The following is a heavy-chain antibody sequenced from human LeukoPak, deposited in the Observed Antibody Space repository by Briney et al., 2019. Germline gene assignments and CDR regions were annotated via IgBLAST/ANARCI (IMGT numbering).Heavy chain of an antibody. CDR2: IYYSGST. J-gene: IGHJ4*02. CDR3: ARHYGP. V-gene: IGHV4-59*01. Sequence: PSETLSLTCTVSGGSISDYYWSWFRQPPGKGLEWIGYIYYSGSTSYNPSLRSRVTISIDTSANRFSLELNSVTTADTAVYYCARHYGPWGQGTLVTVSS. D-gene: IGHD3-16*01. CDR1: GGSISDYY.